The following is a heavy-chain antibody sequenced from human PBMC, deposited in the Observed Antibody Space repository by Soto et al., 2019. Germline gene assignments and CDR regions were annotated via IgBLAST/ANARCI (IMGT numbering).Heavy chain of an antibody. CDR3: ARGRTSSPTPGDY. D-gene: IGHD2-2*01. CDR1: GGSISSGGSY. J-gene: IGHJ4*02. V-gene: IGHV4-31*03. CDR2: IYDSGST. Sequence: QVQLQEPGPGLVKPSQTLSLPCTVSGGSISSGGSYWSWIRQHPGKGLEGIGYIYDSGSTYYNPALTNRVTLFVDTAKNPVSLKLSSVSAADTAVYYCARGRTSSPTPGDYWGQGTLVTVSS.